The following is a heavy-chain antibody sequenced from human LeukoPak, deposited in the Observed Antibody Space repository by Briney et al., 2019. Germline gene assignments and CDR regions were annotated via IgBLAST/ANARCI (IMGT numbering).Heavy chain of an antibody. CDR3: ARDVGGSLDH. Sequence: RGSLRLSCAASGFTLSTYCMAWVRQAPGKGLEWVANITGHASARHQADSVKGRFTISRDKAQNSVYLQMSTLGGEDTAVYYCARDVGGSLDHWGQGTLVTVSS. CDR2: ITGHASAR. D-gene: IGHD1-26*01. CDR1: GFTLSTYC. J-gene: IGHJ4*02. V-gene: IGHV3-7*01.